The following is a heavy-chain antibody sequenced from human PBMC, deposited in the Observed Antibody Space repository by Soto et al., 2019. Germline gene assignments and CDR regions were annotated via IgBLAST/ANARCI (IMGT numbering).Heavy chain of an antibody. CDR3: AGNIVAPLSSFDY. Sequence: SETLSLTCAVYGESFSGYYWSWIRQPPGKGLEWIGEINHSGSTNYNPSLKSRVTTSVDTSKNQFSLKLSSVTAADTAMYSCAGNIVAPLSSFDYWGQGTLVTVSS. CDR1: GESFSGYY. V-gene: IGHV4-34*01. D-gene: IGHD5-12*01. J-gene: IGHJ4*02. CDR2: INHSGST.